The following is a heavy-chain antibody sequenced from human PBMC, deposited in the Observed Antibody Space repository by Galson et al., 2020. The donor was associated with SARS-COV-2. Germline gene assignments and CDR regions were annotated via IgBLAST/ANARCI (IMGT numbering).Heavy chain of an antibody. J-gene: IGHJ4*02. CDR3: ARDLEEDWVRQPRDYFPQD. CDR2: IGWEGGII. D-gene: IGHD3-10*01. V-gene: IGHV3-43D*03. CDR1: GFTFDDFA. Sequence: GGSLRLSCAASGFTFDDFAMHWVRQAPGKGLEWVALIGWEGGIIYYADSVKGRFTASRDNRKNSLYLQMNSLRVEDTGLYYCARDLEEDWVRQPRDYFPQDWGQGTLVTVSS.